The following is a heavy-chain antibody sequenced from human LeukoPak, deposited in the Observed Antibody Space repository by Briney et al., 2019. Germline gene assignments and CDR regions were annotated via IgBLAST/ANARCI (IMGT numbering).Heavy chain of an antibody. D-gene: IGHD2-2*01. CDR3: ARKGRYCSSTSCYFDY. J-gene: IGHJ4*02. CDR1: GGSFSGYY. V-gene: IGHV4-34*01. CDR2: INHSGST. Sequence: SETLSLTCAVYGGSFSGYYWSWIRQPPGKRLEWIGEINHSGSTNYNPSLKSRVTISVDTSKNQFSLKLSSVTAADTAVYYCARKGRYCSSTSCYFDYWGQGTLVTVSS.